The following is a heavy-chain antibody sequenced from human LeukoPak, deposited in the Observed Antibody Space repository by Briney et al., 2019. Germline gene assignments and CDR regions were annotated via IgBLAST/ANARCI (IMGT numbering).Heavy chain of an antibody. D-gene: IGHD6-25*01. V-gene: IGHV3-11*06. CDR2: ISSSSGYT. Sequence: GGSLRLSCAASGFTFSDYDMSWIRQAPGKGLEWVSYISSSSGYTNYADSVNGRFTISRDNAKHSLYLQMNSLRAEDTAVYYCERSLAAGLDIWGQGTMVTVSS. CDR3: ERSLAAGLDI. CDR1: GFTFSDYD. J-gene: IGHJ3*02.